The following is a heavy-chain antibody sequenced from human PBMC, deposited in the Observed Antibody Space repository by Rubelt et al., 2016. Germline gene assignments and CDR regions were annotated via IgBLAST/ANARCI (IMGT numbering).Heavy chain of an antibody. CDR3: ATVTPRRRSGYYDYFDY. D-gene: IGHD3-22*01. CDR1: ELS. J-gene: IGHJ4*02. V-gene: IGHV1-24*01. CDR2: FDPEDGET. Sequence: ELSMHWVRQAPGKGLEWMGGFDPEDGETIYAQKFQGRVTMTEDTSTDTAYMELSSLRSEDTAVYYCATVTPRRRSGYYDYFDYWGQGTPVTVSS.